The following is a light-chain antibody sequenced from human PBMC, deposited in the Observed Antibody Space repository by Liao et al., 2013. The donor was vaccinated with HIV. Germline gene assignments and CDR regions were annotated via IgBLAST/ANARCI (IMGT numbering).Light chain of an antibody. J-gene: IGLJ3*02. Sequence: SYELTQPPSVSVAPGMTARITCGGNNFRSKSVHWYQQKTDQAPVLVIFYDTDRPSGIPERFSGSKSGNTATLTISRVEAGDEADYYCQVWDRSSGHRVFGGGTKLTVL. CDR3: QVWDRSSGHRV. V-gene: IGLV3-21*04. CDR2: YDT. CDR1: NFRSKS.